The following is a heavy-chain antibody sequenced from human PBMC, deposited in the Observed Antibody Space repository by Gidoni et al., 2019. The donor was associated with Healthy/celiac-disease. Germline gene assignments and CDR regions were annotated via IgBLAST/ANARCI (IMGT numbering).Heavy chain of an antibody. D-gene: IGHD5-12*01. V-gene: IGHV4-59*01. Sequence: RQPPGKGLEWIGYIYYSGSTNYNPSLKSRVTISVDTSKNQFSLKLSSVTAADTAVYYCARSPRGYSGYDTYPIQNNWFDPWGQGTLVTVSS. J-gene: IGHJ5*02. CDR2: IYYSGST. CDR3: ARSPRGYSGYDTYPIQNNWFDP.